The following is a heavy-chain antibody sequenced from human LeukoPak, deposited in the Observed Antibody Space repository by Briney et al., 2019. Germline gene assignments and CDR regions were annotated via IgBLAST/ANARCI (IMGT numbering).Heavy chain of an antibody. J-gene: IGHJ4*02. CDR2: IIHSGST. CDR3: ARGLSAIVH. Sequence: SETLSLTCAVYGGTFSGYYWSWVRQPPGKGLEWIGEIIHSGSTNYNPSLKSRVTISVDTSKNQFSLKLSSVTAADTAAYYCARGLSAIVHWGQGTLVTVSS. CDR1: GGTFSGYY. D-gene: IGHD2-21*02. V-gene: IGHV4-34*01.